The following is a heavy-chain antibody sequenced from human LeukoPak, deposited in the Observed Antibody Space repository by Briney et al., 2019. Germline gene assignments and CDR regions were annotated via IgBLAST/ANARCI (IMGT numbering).Heavy chain of an antibody. CDR2: IYSGGST. J-gene: IGHJ6*03. CDR3: ARDGTTLRRDYYYYMDV. V-gene: IGHV3-66*02. D-gene: IGHD1-1*01. CDR1: GFTVSSNY. Sequence: GGSLRLSCAASGFTVSSNYMSWVRQTPGKGLEWVSVIYSGGSTYYADSVKGRFTISRDNSKNTLYLQMNSLRAEDTAVYYCARDGTTLRRDYYYYMDVWGAGTTVTVSS.